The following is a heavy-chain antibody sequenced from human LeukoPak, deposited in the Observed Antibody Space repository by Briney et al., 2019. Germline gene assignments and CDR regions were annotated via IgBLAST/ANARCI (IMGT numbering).Heavy chain of an antibody. CDR1: GYTFTGYY. Sequence: ASVKVSCKASGYTFTGYYMHWVRQAPGQGLEWMGIINPSGGSTSYAQKFQGRVTMTRDMSTSTVYMELSSLRSEDTAVYYCARTPLGIAAAGTDQNDYWGQGTLVTVSS. CDR3: ARTPLGIAAAGTDQNDY. J-gene: IGHJ4*02. D-gene: IGHD6-13*01. CDR2: INPSGGST. V-gene: IGHV1-46*01.